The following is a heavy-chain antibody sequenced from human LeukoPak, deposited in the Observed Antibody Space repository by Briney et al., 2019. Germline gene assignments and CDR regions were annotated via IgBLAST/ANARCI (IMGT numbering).Heavy chain of an antibody. CDR1: GGSIRSYY. D-gene: IGHD3-9*01. J-gene: IGHJ4*02. V-gene: IGHV4-59*01. Sequence: SVTLSLTCTVSGGSIRSYYWSWIRQPPGKGLEWIGYIYYSGSTNYNPSLKSRVTISVDTSKNQFSLKLRSVTAADTAVYYCARVTGYMIEDYFDYWGQGILVTVSS. CDR3: ARVTGYMIEDYFDY. CDR2: IYYSGST.